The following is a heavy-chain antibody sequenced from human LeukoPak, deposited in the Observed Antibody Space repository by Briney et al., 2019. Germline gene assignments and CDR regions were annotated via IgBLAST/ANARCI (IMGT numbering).Heavy chain of an antibody. D-gene: IGHD6-19*01. CDR2: IYYSGST. CDR3: ARHPPYSSGLDY. Sequence: SETLSLTCTVSGGSISSYYWSRIRQPPGKGLEWIGYIYYSGSTNYNPSLKSRVTISVDTSKNQFSLKLSSVTAADTAVYYCARHPPYSSGLDYWGQGTLVTVSS. J-gene: IGHJ4*02. V-gene: IGHV4-59*08. CDR1: GGSISSYY.